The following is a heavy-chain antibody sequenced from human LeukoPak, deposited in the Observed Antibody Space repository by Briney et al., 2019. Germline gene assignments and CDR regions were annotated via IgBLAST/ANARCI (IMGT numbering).Heavy chain of an antibody. V-gene: IGHV3-48*03. CDR2: ISASGQTI. D-gene: IGHD2-15*01. CDR1: GFSFSTYE. J-gene: IGHJ6*03. Sequence: GGSLRLSCAASGFSFSTYEFHWVRHAPGKGLEWVSYISASGQTIYYADSVKGRFTISRDNAKNSLYLHMNSLRAEDTAVYYCARGPNPYCGGSSCYSFYYYYYMDVWGKGTTVTISS. CDR3: ARGPNPYCGGSSCYSFYYYYYMDV.